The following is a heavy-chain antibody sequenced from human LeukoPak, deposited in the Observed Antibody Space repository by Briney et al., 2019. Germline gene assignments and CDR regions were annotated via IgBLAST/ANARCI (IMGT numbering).Heavy chain of an antibody. Sequence: SETLSLTCAVYGGSFSGYYWSWIRQPPGKGLEWIGEINHSGSTNYNPSLKSRVTISVDTSKNQFSLKLSPVTAADTAVYYCASPKQQLDNWFDPWGQGTLVTVSS. D-gene: IGHD6-13*01. CDR3: ASPKQQLDNWFDP. CDR1: GGSFSGYY. CDR2: INHSGST. V-gene: IGHV4-34*01. J-gene: IGHJ5*02.